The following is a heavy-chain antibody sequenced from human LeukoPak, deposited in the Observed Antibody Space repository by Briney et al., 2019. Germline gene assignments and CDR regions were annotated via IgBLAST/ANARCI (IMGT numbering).Heavy chain of an antibody. V-gene: IGHV3-33*06. CDR3: AKADEMNMDY. J-gene: IGHJ4*02. CDR1: GFTFSRYG. D-gene: IGHD2/OR15-2a*01. Sequence: GGSLRLSCAASGFTFSRYGMHWVRQAPGKGLEWVAVIWYDGRITYYADSVMGRFTISKDNSRNMLYLQMNSLRAEDTAVYYCAKADEMNMDYWGQGTLVTVSS. CDR2: IWYDGRIT.